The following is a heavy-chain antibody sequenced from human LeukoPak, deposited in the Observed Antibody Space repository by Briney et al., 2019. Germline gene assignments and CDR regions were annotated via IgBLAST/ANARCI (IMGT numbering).Heavy chain of an antibody. CDR1: GFTFSSYW. CDR3: ARMFRSSWYIDY. CDR2: INSDGSST. Sequence: GGSLRLSCAASGFTFSSYWMHWVRQAPGKGLVWVSRINSDGSSTSYADSVKGRFTISRDNAKNTLYLQMNSLRAEDTAVCYCARMFRSSWYIDYWGQGTLVTVSS. D-gene: IGHD6-13*01. V-gene: IGHV3-74*01. J-gene: IGHJ4*02.